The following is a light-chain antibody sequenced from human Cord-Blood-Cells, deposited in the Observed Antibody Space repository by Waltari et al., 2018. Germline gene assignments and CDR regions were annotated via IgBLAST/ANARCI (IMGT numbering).Light chain of an antibody. J-gene: IGKJ1*01. CDR2: GAS. Sequence: EIVMTQSPATLSVSPGERATLSCRASQSVSSNLAWYQQKPGQAPRPLIYGASTRATGIPARFSGSGSGTEFTLTISSLQSEDFAVYYCQQYNNWPPWTFGQGTMVEIK. V-gene: IGKV3-15*01. CDR3: QQYNNWPPWT. CDR1: QSVSSN.